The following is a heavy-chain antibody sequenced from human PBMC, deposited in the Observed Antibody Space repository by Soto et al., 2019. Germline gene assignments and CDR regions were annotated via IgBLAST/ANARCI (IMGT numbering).Heavy chain of an antibody. J-gene: IGHJ3*02. Sequence: SVKISCKASGGTFSSYAISWVRQAPGQGLEWMGGIIPIFGTANYAQKFQGRVTITADESTRTAYMKLSSLRSEDTAVYYCARDYYDSSGYAYDAFDIWGEGTMVTVSS. D-gene: IGHD3-22*01. CDR3: ARDYYDSSGYAYDAFDI. CDR1: GGTFSSYA. CDR2: IIPIFGTA. V-gene: IGHV1-69*13.